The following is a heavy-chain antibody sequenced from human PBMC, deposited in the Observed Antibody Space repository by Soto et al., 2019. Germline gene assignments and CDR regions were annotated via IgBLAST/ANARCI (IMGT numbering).Heavy chain of an antibody. J-gene: IGHJ5*02. CDR2: IYYSGST. D-gene: IGHD2-2*01. CDR3: ARASVVVPAAMIGGKNWFDP. V-gene: IGHV4-59*01. Sequence: SETLSLTCTVSGGSISSYYWSWIRQPPGKGLEWIGYIYYSGSTNYNPSLKSRVTISVDTSKNQFSLKLSSVTAADTAVYYCARASVVVPAAMIGGKNWFDPWGQGTLVTVS. CDR1: GGSISSYY.